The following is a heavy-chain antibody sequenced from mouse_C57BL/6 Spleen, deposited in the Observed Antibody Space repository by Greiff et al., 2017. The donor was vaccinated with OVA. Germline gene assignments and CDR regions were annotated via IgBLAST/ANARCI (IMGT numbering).Heavy chain of an antibody. V-gene: IGHV5-17*01. J-gene: IGHJ1*03. CDR1: GFTFSDYG. CDR2: ISSGSSTI. Sequence: VQLKESGGGLVKPGGSLKLSCAASGFTFSDYGMHWVRQAPEKGLEWVAYISSGSSTIYYADTVKGRFTISRDNAKNTLFLQMTSLRSEDTAMYYCARGHYYGSSYWYFDVWGTGTTVTVSS. CDR3: ARGHYYGSSYWYFDV. D-gene: IGHD1-1*01.